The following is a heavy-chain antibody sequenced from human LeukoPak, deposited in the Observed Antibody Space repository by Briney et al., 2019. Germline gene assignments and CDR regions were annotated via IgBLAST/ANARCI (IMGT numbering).Heavy chain of an antibody. D-gene: IGHD2-2*01. CDR1: GFTFSDYY. CDR2: ISSSGSTI. Sequence: GGSLRLSCAASGFTFSDYYMSWIRQAPGKGLEWVSYISSSGSTIYYADSVKGRFTISRDNAKNSLYLQMNSLRAEDTAVYYCANHLACGSTSCPPFDSWGQGTLVTVSS. J-gene: IGHJ4*02. V-gene: IGHV3-11*04. CDR3: ANHLACGSTSCPPFDS.